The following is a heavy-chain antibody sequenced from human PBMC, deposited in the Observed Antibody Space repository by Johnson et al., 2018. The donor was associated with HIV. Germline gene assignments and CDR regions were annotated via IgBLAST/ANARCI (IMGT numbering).Heavy chain of an antibody. V-gene: IGHV3-48*03. CDR1: GFTFSSYE. J-gene: IGHJ3*02. D-gene: IGHD5-24*01. CDR2: ISSSGSTI. CDR3: ARDRGDGYTTAWAFDI. Sequence: VQLVESGGGLVQPGGSLRLSCAASGFTFSSYEMNWVRQAPGKGLEWVSYISSSGSTIYYADSVKGRFTISRDNAKNSLYLQMNSLRAEDTAVYYCARDRGDGYTTAWAFDIWGQGTMVTVSS.